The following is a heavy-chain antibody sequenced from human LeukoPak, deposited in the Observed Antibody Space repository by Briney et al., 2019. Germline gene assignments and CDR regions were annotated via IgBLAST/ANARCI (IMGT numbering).Heavy chain of an antibody. CDR2: IYSGGST. Sequence: GGSLRLFCAASGFTVSSNYMSWVRQAPGKGLEWVSVIYSGGSTYYADSVKGRFTISRDNSKNTLYLQMNSLRAEDTAVYYCARDEYDILTGYPGDYWGQGTLVTVSS. CDR1: GFTVSSNY. CDR3: ARDEYDILTGYPGDY. D-gene: IGHD3-9*01. V-gene: IGHV3-66*01. J-gene: IGHJ4*02.